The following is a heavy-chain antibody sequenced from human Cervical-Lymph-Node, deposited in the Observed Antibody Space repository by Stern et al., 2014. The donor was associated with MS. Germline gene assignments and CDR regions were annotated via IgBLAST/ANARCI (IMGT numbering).Heavy chain of an antibody. D-gene: IGHD2-2*01. CDR3: ARFNSAMPSFDY. Sequence: VQLQESGPGLVKPSQTLSLTCTVAGGSISSGGSFWSWVRQSPGTGLEWIGYIYDTRTTSYTPSLKSRVSMSIDTSKNQFSLELTSVTAADTAVYFCARFNSAMPSFDYWGQGTLVTVSS. CDR1: GGSISSGGSF. V-gene: IGHV4-30-4*08. J-gene: IGHJ4*02. CDR2: IYDTRTT.